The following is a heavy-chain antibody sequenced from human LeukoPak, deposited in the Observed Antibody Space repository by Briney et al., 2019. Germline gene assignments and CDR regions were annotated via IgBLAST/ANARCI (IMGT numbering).Heavy chain of an antibody. Sequence: GGSLRLSCAASGFTFSSYSMNWVRQAPGKGLEWVSYISSSSSTIYYADSVKGRFTIPRDNAKNSLYLQMNSLRAEDTAVYYCARGLRDSPETGAFDIWGQGTMVTVSS. D-gene: IGHD2-21*01. V-gene: IGHV3-48*04. CDR3: ARGLRDSPETGAFDI. CDR2: ISSSSSTI. CDR1: GFTFSSYS. J-gene: IGHJ3*02.